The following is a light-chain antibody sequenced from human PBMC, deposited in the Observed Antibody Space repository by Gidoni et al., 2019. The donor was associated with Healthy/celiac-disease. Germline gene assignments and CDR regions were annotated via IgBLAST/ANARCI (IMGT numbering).Light chain of an antibody. J-gene: IGKJ1*01. CDR2: AAS. V-gene: IGKV1-6*01. CDR1: QGIRND. Sequence: AIQMTQSPSSLSASVGDRVTITCRASQGIRNDLGWYQQKPGKAPKLLIYAASSLQSGVPSRFSGRGSGTDFTITISSLQPEDFATYYCLQDYNYPPTFGQGTKVEIK. CDR3: LQDYNYPPT.